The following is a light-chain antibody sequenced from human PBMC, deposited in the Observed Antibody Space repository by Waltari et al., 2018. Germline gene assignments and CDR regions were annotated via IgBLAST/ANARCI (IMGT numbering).Light chain of an antibody. V-gene: IGLV2-14*01. CDR3: SSYTSRSTSV. CDR2: DVN. Sequence: QSALTQPASVSGSPGQSITISCTGTSSDIGGFNYVSWYQQHPGKAPTLMLYDVNKRHSGVSNRFSGSKSGDTASLTISGLQAEDEAVYYCSSYTSRSTSVFGTGTKVTGL. J-gene: IGLJ1*01. CDR1: SSDIGGFNY.